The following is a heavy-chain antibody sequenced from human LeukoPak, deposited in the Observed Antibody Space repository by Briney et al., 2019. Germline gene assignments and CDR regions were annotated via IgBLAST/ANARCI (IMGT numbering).Heavy chain of an antibody. Sequence: PGGSLRLSCAASGFTFSSYGMSWVRQAPGKGLEWVSAISDSGGSTYYADSVEGRFTISRDNSKSTLYLQMNSLRAEDTAFYYCARGNPYYYYYYLDVWGKGTTVTVSS. V-gene: IGHV3-23*01. D-gene: IGHD1-14*01. J-gene: IGHJ6*03. CDR3: ARGNPYYYYYYLDV. CDR1: GFTFSSYG. CDR2: ISDSGGST.